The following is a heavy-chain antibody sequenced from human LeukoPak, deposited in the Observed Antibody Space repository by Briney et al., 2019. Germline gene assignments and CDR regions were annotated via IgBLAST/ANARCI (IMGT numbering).Heavy chain of an antibody. CDR1: GGTFSSYA. V-gene: IGHV1-69*06. Sequence: SVKVSCKASGGTFSSYAISGVRQAPGQGLEWMGGIIPIFGTANYAQKFQGRVTITADKSTSTAYMELSSLRSEDTAVYYCTTLNPPPGFLPLGYAFDIWGQGTMVTVSS. CDR3: TTLNPPPGFLPLGYAFDI. CDR2: IIPIFGTA. D-gene: IGHD1-14*01. J-gene: IGHJ3*02.